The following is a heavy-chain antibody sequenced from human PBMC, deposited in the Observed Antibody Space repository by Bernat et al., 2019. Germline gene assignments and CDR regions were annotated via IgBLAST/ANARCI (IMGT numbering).Heavy chain of an antibody. CDR1: GFTFSSYG. V-gene: IGHV3-30*18. CDR2: ISYDGSNK. Sequence: VQLVESGGGLVQPGGSLRLSCAASGFTFSSYGMHWVRQAPGKGLEWVAVISYDGSNKYYADSVKGRFTISRDNSKNTLYLQMNSLRAEDTAVYYCAKEYGDYGWFDYWGQGTLVTVSS. D-gene: IGHD4-17*01. CDR3: AKEYGDYGWFDY. J-gene: IGHJ4*02.